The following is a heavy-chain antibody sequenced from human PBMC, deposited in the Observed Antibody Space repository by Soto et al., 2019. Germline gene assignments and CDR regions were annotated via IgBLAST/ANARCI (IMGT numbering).Heavy chain of an antibody. V-gene: IGHV3-23*01. CDR1: GFTFSTAG. CDR3: AKSNVVVVAATVSFYFDY. CDR2: ISGSGGST. D-gene: IGHD2-15*01. J-gene: IGHJ4*02. Sequence: GGSLRLSCAASGFTFSTAGINWVRQAPGKGLEWVSAISGSGGSTYYADSVKGRFTISRDNSKNTLYLQMNSLRAEDTAVYYCAKSNVVVVAATVSFYFDYWGQGTLVTVSS.